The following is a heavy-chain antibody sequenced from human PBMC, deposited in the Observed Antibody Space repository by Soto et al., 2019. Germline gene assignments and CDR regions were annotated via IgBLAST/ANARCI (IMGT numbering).Heavy chain of an antibody. CDR2: ISPKSGGT. V-gene: IGHV1-2*02. D-gene: IGHD3-9*01. Sequence: ASVKVSCKASGYSFIDYYMHWVRQAPGQGFEWMGRISPKSGGTNYAQKFEGRVTMAWDTSLNTAYMELSSLISEDTAVYYCARPPGYISDWYYFDLWGQGTLVTVSS. J-gene: IGHJ4*02. CDR1: GYSFIDYY. CDR3: ARPPGYISDWYYFDL.